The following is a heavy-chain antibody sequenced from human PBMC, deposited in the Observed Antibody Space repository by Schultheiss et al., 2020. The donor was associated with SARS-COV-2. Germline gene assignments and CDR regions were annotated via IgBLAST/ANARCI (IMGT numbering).Heavy chain of an antibody. CDR1: GFTFSSYA. V-gene: IGHV3-21*06. CDR2: ISSSGTYI. J-gene: IGHJ4*02. D-gene: IGHD1-26*01. CDR3: ARVTLPYFDY. Sequence: GGSLRLSCAASGFTFSSYAMSWVRQAPGKGLEWVSSISSSGTYIYYADSVKGRFTISRDNAKNSLYLQMNSLRAEDTAVYYCARVTLPYFDYWGQGTLVTVSS.